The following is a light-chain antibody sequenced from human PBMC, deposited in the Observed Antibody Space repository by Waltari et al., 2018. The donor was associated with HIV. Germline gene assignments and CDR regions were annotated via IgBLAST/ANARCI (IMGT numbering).Light chain of an antibody. CDR1: SSAVGGYIF. CDR2: EVS. CDR3: SSYGGSDNRVI. V-gene: IGLV2-8*01. J-gene: IGLJ2*01. Sequence: QSALTQPPSASGSPGQSVPISCTGTSSAVGGYIFVSWYQQHPGRAPKFLIYEVSKRPSGVPDRFSGSKSGNTASLTVSGLQAEDEADYYCSSYGGSDNRVIFGGGTKLTVL.